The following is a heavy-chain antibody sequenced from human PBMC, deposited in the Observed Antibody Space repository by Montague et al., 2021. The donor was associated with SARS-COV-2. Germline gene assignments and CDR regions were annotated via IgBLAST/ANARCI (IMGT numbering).Heavy chain of an antibody. J-gene: IGHJ4*02. CDR3: ARQDTSGWLTFDY. Sequence: CAISGDSVSSSTVAWNWLRQSPSRGLEWLGRTYFRSSFYNDYALSVKSRLNIQPDSAKNQFSLQLTSVTPEDTAIWYCARQDTSGWLTFDYWGQGILVTVSS. D-gene: IGHD6-19*01. CDR1: GDSVSSSTVA. V-gene: IGHV6-1*01. CDR2: TYFRSSFYN.